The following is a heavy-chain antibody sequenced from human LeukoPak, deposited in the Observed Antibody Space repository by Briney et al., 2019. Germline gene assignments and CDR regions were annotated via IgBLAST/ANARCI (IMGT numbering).Heavy chain of an antibody. Sequence: GGSVKVSCKASGGTFSSYAISWVRQAPGQGLEWMGRIIPILGIINYAQKFQGRVTITADKSTSTAYMELSSLRSEDTAVYYCAGPLKSIAARYFDLWGRGTLVTVSS. V-gene: IGHV1-69*04. D-gene: IGHD6-6*01. CDR2: IIPILGII. CDR1: GGTFSSYA. J-gene: IGHJ2*01. CDR3: AGPLKSIAARYFDL.